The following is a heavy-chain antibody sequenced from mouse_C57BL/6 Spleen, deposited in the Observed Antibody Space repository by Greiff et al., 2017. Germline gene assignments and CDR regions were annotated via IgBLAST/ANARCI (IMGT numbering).Heavy chain of an antibody. CDR1: GFTFSSYT. J-gene: IGHJ2*01. V-gene: IGHV5-9*01. Sequence: EVQGVESGGGLVKPGGSLKLSCAASGFTFSSYTMSWVRQTPEKRLEWVATISGGGGNTYYPDSVKGRFTISRDNAKNTLYLQMSSLRSEDTALYYCARDYYSNYVDWGQGTTLTVSS. CDR2: ISGGGGNT. CDR3: ARDYYSNYVD. D-gene: IGHD2-5*01.